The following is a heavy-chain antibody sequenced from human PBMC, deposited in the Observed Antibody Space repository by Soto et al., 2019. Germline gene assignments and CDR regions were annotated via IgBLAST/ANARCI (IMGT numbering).Heavy chain of an antibody. J-gene: IGHJ4*02. CDR1: GYSISAYY. CDR3: RRDAYGLFDY. D-gene: IGHD3-10*01. Sequence: ASVKVSCKASGYSISAYYIHWVRQAPGQGLEWMGWIDTKNGGTVSAQKFQGRLTMSRDTYIRKMYMDMGGVTAEYTGLYYCRRDAYGLFDYWGQGSLVTVSS. V-gene: IGHV1-2*02. CDR2: IDTKNGGT.